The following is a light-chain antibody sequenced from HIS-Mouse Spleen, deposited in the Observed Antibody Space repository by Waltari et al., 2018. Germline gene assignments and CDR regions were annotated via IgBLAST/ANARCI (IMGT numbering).Light chain of an antibody. CDR3: YSTDSSGNHRV. CDR2: PDS. Sequence: SYELTQPPSVSVSPGQTARITCSGDALPKKYAYWYQQKSGQAPVLVIYPDSKRPSGIPERFSGSSSGTMATLTISGAQVEDEADYYCYSTDSSGNHRVFGGGTKLTVL. J-gene: IGLJ2*01. V-gene: IGLV3-10*01. CDR1: ALPKKY.